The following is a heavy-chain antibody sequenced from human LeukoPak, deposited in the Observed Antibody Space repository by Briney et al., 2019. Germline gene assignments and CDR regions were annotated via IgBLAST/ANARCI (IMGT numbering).Heavy chain of an antibody. CDR2: ISAYNGNT. CDR1: GYTFTSYG. Sequence: ASVKVSCKASGYTFTSYGISWVRQAPGQGLERMGWISAYNGNTNYAQKLQGRVTMTTDTSTSTAYMELRSLRSDDTAVYYCARDRGPYCTNGVCDFDYWGQGTLVTVSS. CDR3: ARDRGPYCTNGVCDFDY. D-gene: IGHD2-8*01. J-gene: IGHJ4*02. V-gene: IGHV1-18*01.